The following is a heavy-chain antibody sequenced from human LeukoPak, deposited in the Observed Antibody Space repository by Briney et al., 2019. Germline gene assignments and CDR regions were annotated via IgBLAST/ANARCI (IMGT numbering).Heavy chain of an antibody. CDR2: IYYSGST. D-gene: IGHD4-17*01. CDR1: GGSISSYY. V-gene: IGHV4-59*01. J-gene: IGHJ4*02. CDR3: ARMPQAFYGDYDLSFDY. Sequence: PSETLSLTCTVSGGSISSYYWSWIRQPPGKGLEWIGYIYYSGSTNYDPSLKSRVTISVDTSKNQFSLKLSSVTAADTAVYYCARMPQAFYGDYDLSFDYWGQGTLVTVSS.